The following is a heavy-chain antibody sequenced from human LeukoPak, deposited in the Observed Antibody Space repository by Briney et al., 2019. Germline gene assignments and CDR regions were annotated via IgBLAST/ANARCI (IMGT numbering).Heavy chain of an antibody. CDR1: GFTFAAYA. CDR2: IGSGSAGT. D-gene: IGHD6-13*01. J-gene: IGHJ5*02. Sequence: GGSHTLSCARSGFTFAAYATSWARQPPGKGLEWVLAIGSGSAGTHYADSVKGRFTIYRDASKNTLYLQMNSLRVEDTAVYYCARPRLPVAGTRWFDPWGQGTLVTVSS. V-gene: IGHV3-23*01. CDR3: ARPRLPVAGTRWFDP.